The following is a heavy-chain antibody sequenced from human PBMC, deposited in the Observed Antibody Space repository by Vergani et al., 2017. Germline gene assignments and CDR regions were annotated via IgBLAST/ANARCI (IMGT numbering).Heavy chain of an antibody. D-gene: IGHD6-6*01. CDR3: ARDPYESGSSSRLDF. Sequence: EVQLVESGGGLVKPGGSLRLSCAASGFIFSSYSLNWVRQAPGKGLEWVSSISSSSSYIYYADSVKGRFPVSRDNAKNALHLHMNSLSAEDTAVYYCARDPYESGSSSRLDFWGPGALVTVSS. CDR1: GFIFSSYS. J-gene: IGHJ4*02. V-gene: IGHV3-21*04. CDR2: ISSSSSYI.